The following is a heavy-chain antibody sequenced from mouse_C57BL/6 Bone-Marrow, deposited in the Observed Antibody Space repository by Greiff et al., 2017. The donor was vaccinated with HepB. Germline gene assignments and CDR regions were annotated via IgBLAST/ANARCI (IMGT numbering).Heavy chain of an antibody. CDR1: GYTFTDYY. CDR2: INPNNGGT. V-gene: IGHV1-26*01. Sequence: VQLQQSGPELVKPGASVKISCKASGYTFTDYYMNWVKQSHGKSLEWIGDINPNNGGTSYNQKFKGKATLTVDTSSSTAYMELHSLTSEDSAVYFCARTPWDDWYFDVWGTGTTVTVSS. CDR3: ARTPWDDWYFDV. D-gene: IGHD4-1*01. J-gene: IGHJ1*03.